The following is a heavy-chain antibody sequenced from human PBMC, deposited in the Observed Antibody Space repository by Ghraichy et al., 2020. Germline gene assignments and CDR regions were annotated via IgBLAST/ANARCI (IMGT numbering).Heavy chain of an antibody. CDR1: GYTFTSYG. CDR2: ISAYNGDT. CDR3: ARGLRFLANLGGANWFDP. V-gene: IGHV1-18*01. J-gene: IGHJ5*02. Sequence: ASVKVSCKASGYTFTSYGISWVRQAPGQGLEWMGWISAYNGDTNYAQKLQGRVTMTTDTSTSTAYMELRSLRSDDTAVYYCARGLRFLANLGGANWFDPWGQGTLVTVSS. D-gene: IGHD3-3*01.